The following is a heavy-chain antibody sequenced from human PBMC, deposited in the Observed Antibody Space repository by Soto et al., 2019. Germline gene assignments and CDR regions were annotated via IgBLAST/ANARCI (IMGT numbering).Heavy chain of an antibody. CDR1: GASFSGYY. J-gene: IGHJ6*02. CDR3: ARGPGGYSSSWYVYYGMDV. Sequence: ETLSLTCAVYGASFSGYYWSWIRQPPGKGLEWIGEINHSGSTNYNPSLKSRVTISVDTSKNQFSLKLSSVTAADTAVYYCARGPGGYSSSWYVYYGMDVWGQGTPVTVSS. V-gene: IGHV4-34*01. CDR2: INHSGST. D-gene: IGHD6-13*01.